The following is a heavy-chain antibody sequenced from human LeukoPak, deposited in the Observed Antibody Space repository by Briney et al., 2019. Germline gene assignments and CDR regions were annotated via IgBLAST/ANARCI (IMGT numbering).Heavy chain of an antibody. CDR3: AVITMVRGVNTYDAFDI. CDR1: GFTFSSYS. Sequence: GGSLRLSRAASGFTFSSYSMNWVGQAPGKGLEWVSSISSSSSYIYYADSVKGRFTISRDNAKNSLYLQMNSLRAEDTAVYYCAVITMVRGVNTYDAFDIWGQGTMVTVSS. J-gene: IGHJ3*02. CDR2: ISSSSSYI. D-gene: IGHD3-10*01. V-gene: IGHV3-21*01.